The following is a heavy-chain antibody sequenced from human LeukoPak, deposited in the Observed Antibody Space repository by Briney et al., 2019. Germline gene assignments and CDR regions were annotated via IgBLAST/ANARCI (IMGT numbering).Heavy chain of an antibody. V-gene: IGHV3-48*01. J-gene: IGHJ5*02. CDR2: IRSSSET. CDR3: ARDAGNSGYGCDL. D-gene: IGHD5-12*01. CDR1: GFIFSQYS. Sequence: GGSLRLSCAASGFIFSQYSMNWDRQAPGKGLEWVSHIRSSSETFYADSVKGRFTISRDNARNSLYLQMNNLRGEDTAIYYCARDAGNSGYGCDLWGQGTLVTVSS.